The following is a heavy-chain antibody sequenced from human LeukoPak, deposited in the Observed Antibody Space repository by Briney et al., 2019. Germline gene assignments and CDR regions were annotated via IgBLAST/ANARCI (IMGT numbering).Heavy chain of an antibody. D-gene: IGHD6-19*01. V-gene: IGHV4-34*01. Sequence: SETLSLTCAAYGGSFSGYYWSWIRQPPGKGLEWIGEINHSGSTNYNPSLKSRVTISVDTYSNQFFLMLSSVPAADTAVYYCAIGGAKQWLVLPNGDDAFDIWGQGTMVTVSS. CDR2: INHSGST. CDR3: AIGGAKQWLVLPNGDDAFDI. J-gene: IGHJ3*02. CDR1: GGSFSGYY.